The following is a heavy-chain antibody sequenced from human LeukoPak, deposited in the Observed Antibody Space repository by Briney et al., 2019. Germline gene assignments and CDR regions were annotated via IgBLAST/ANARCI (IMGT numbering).Heavy chain of an antibody. D-gene: IGHD5-18*01. Sequence: GGSLRLSCAASGFTFSSYGMHWVRQATGKGLEWVAFIRYDGSNKYYADSVKGRFTISRDNSKNTLYLQMNSLRAEDTAVYYCATRSGDSYGYGYFDYWGQGTLVTVSS. CDR1: GFTFSSYG. CDR3: ATRSGDSYGYGYFDY. J-gene: IGHJ4*02. V-gene: IGHV3-30*02. CDR2: IRYDGSNK.